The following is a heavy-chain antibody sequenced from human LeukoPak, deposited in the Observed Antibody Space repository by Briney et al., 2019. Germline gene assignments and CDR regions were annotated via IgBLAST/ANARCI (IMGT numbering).Heavy chain of an antibody. J-gene: IGHJ4*02. CDR3: AKDDGYTDD. CDR1: GFIFSSYA. CDR2: ISGSGAGT. D-gene: IGHD5-24*01. Sequence: GGSLRLSRAASGFIFSSYAMSWVRQAPGKGLEWVSGISGSGAGTYYADSVKGRFAISRDNSKNTLYLHMSRLTAEDTAVYYCAKDDGYTDDWGQGALVTVSS. V-gene: IGHV3-23*01.